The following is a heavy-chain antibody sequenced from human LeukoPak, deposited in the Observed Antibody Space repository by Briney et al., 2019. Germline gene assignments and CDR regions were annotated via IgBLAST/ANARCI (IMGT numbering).Heavy chain of an antibody. D-gene: IGHD6-13*01. CDR1: GYTFTSFG. Sequence: ASVKVSCKASGYTFTSFGIIWVRQAPGQGLEWMGWISAYNGNTNYAQKLQGRVTMTTDTSTSTAYMELRSLRSDDTAVYYCARDGSSSRYKVIYYFDYWGQGTLVTVSS. CDR2: ISAYNGNT. V-gene: IGHV1-18*01. CDR3: ARDGSSSRYKVIYYFDY. J-gene: IGHJ4*02.